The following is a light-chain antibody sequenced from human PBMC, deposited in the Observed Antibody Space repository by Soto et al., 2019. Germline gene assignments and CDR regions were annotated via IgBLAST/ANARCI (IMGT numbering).Light chain of an antibody. Sequence: EIVVTQSPGTLSLSPGERATLSCRASQSISTTYLAWYQQRPGQAPRLLIYGTSSRATGIPDRFSGSGSATDFTLTINRLEPEDFALYYCQQYGSSPYTVGQGTKVDIK. CDR3: QQYGSSPYT. V-gene: IGKV3-20*01. CDR2: GTS. CDR1: QSISTTY. J-gene: IGKJ2*01.